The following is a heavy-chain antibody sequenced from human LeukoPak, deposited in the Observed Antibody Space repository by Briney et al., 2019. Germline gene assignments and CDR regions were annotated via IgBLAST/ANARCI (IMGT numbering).Heavy chain of an antibody. CDR1: GYTFTSYG. J-gene: IGHJ3*02. CDR3: ARDEDAQYAFEI. Sequence: ASVTVSCKASGYTFTSYGISWVRQAPGQGLEWMGWISAYNGNTNYAQKLQGRVTMTTDTSTSTAYMELRSLRSDDTAVYYCARDEDAQYAFEIWGQGTMVTVSS. V-gene: IGHV1-18*01. CDR2: ISAYNGNT.